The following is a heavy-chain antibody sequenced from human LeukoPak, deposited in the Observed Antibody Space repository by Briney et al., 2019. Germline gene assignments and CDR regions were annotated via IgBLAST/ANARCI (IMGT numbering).Heavy chain of an antibody. D-gene: IGHD4-17*01. Sequence: GGSLRLSCAASGFTFSSYSMNWVRQAPGKGLEWVSSISSSSSYIYYADSVKGRFTISRDNAKNSLYLQMNSLRAEDTAVYYCARSLTTVTRHYYYYYMDVWGKGTTVTVSS. CDR3: ARSLTTVTRHYYYYYMDV. V-gene: IGHV3-21*01. CDR2: ISSSSSYI. CDR1: GFTFSSYS. J-gene: IGHJ6*03.